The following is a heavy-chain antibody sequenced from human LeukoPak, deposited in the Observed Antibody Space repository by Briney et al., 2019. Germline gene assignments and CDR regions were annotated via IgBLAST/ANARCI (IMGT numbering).Heavy chain of an antibody. J-gene: IGHJ4*02. V-gene: IGHV3-11*01. CDR1: GFTFSDYY. CDR3: AKDSHDILTGYSPN. D-gene: IGHD3-9*01. CDR2: ISSSGSTI. Sequence: GGSLRLSCAASGFTFSDYYMSWIRQAPGKGLEWVSYISSSGSTIYYADSVKGRFTISRDNAKNSLYLQMNSLRAEDTAVYYCAKDSHDILTGYSPNWGQGTLVTVSS.